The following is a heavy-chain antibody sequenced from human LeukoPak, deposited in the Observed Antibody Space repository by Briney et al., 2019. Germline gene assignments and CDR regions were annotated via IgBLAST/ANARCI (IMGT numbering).Heavy chain of an antibody. D-gene: IGHD5-18*01. Sequence: SETLSLTCAVYGGSFSGYYWSWIRQPPGKGLEWIGEINHSGSTNYNPSLKSRVTISVDTSKNQFSLKLSSVTAADTAVYYCARASQLWFPFYYYYMDVWGKGTTVTISS. J-gene: IGHJ6*03. CDR2: INHSGST. V-gene: IGHV4-34*01. CDR1: GGSFSGYY. CDR3: ARASQLWFPFYYYYMDV.